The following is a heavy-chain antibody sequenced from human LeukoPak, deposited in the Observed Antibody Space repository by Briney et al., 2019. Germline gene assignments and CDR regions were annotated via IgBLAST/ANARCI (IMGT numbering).Heavy chain of an antibody. CDR2: INPSGGST. Sequence: ASVKVSCKASGYTFTSYYMHWVRQAPGQGLEWMGIINPSGGSTSYAQKFQGRVTMTRDTSTSTVYMELSSLRSEDTAVYYRARDREQQLANDAFDIWGQGTMVTVSS. V-gene: IGHV1-46*01. J-gene: IGHJ3*02. CDR1: GYTFTSYY. CDR3: ARDREQQLANDAFDI. D-gene: IGHD6-13*01.